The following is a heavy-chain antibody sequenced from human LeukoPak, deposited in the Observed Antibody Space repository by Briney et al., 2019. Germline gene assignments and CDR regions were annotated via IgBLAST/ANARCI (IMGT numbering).Heavy chain of an antibody. CDR2: ISSSSSFI. CDR3: ARDRSRGLLDAFDI. Sequence: GGSLRLSCAASGFTFSSYSMNWVRQAPGKGLEWVSSISSSSSFIYYADSVKGRFTISRDNAKNSLYLQMNSLRAEDTAVYYCARDRSRGLLDAFDIWGQGTMVTVSS. CDR1: GFTFSSYS. J-gene: IGHJ3*02. V-gene: IGHV3-21*01. D-gene: IGHD5-18*01.